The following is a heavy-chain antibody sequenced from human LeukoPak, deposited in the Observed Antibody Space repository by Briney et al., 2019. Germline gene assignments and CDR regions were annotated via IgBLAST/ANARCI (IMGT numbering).Heavy chain of an antibody. V-gene: IGHV3-23*01. CDR1: GFTFSSYA. J-gene: IGHJ4*02. D-gene: IGHD1-26*01. CDR2: ISGSGGSA. Sequence: GGSLRLSCAASGFTFSSYAMSWVRQAPGKGLEWVSAISGSGGSAYYADSVKGRFTISRDNSKNTLYLQMNSLRAEDTAVYYCAKVDHSGSYLFDYWGQGTLVTVSS. CDR3: AKVDHSGSYLFDY.